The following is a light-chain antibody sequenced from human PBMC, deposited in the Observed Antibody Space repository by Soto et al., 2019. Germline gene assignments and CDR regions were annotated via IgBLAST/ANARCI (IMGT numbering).Light chain of an antibody. J-gene: IGKJ4*01. Sequence: DIQMTQSPSSLSASVGDRVTITCRASQDISNYLAWFQQKPGKAPRSLIYAASDLQSGVPSKFRGSGSGTEFTLTITSLQPEDFATYHCQQYFRLHLTFGGGTKVEI. CDR2: AAS. CDR1: QDISNY. V-gene: IGKV1-16*02. CDR3: QQYFRLHLT.